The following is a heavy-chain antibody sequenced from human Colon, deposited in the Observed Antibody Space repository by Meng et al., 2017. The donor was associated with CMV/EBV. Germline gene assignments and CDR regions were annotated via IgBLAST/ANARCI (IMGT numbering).Heavy chain of an antibody. D-gene: IGHD5-12*01. CDR2: ISTNRNT. J-gene: IGHJ4*02. CDR3: VRGGYSGTQTGGVQEY. Sequence: QVPLQDSAPGLVQPSGTLSLTCTVSGGSISTYYWSWIRQPAGEGLEWLGRISTNRNTDYNPSLNSRATIWLDTSNNQFSLKLTSVTAADTAVYYCVRGGYSGTQTGGVQEYWGQGTLVTVSS. V-gene: IGHV4-4*07. CDR1: GGSISTYY.